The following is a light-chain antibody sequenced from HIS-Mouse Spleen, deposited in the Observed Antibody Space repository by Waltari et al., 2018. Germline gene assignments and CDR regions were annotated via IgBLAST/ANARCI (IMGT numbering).Light chain of an antibody. Sequence: EIVLTQSPATLSLSPGERATLSCRASQSVSSYLAWYQQKPGQAPRLLIYDASNRATGIPARFSCRGSGKDFNLTISRLEPEDFAVYYCQQRSNWPTFGGGTKVEIK. CDR3: QQRSNWPT. CDR1: QSVSSY. J-gene: IGKJ4*01. V-gene: IGKV3-11*01. CDR2: DAS.